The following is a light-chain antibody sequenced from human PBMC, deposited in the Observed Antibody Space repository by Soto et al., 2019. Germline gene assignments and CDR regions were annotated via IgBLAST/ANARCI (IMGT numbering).Light chain of an antibody. CDR1: DSISIL. V-gene: IGKV1-5*03. J-gene: IGKJ1*01. Sequence: IQRTQTQYSLSASLGDRVTITFLSSDSISILLAWYQQKPGKAPKLLIYKASSLESGVPSRFSGSGSGTEFTLTIIILQPDDFAPYCCQEYNIYPWTFCHVT. CDR2: KAS. CDR3: QEYNIYPWT.